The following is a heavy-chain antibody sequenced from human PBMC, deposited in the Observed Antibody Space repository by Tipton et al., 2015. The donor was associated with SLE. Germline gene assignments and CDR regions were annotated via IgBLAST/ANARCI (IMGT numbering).Heavy chain of an antibody. J-gene: IGHJ4*02. V-gene: IGHV1-18*01. D-gene: IGHD3-16*01. CDR3: AGGAITFGGSDY. Sequence: QSGAEVKKPGSSVKVSCKASGGTFSSYAISWVRQAPGQGLEWMGWISAYNGNTNYAQKLQGRVTMTTDTSTSTAYMELRSLRSDDTAVYYGAGGAITFGGSDYWAQGTLVSVSS. CDR2: ISAYNGNT. CDR1: GGTFSSYA.